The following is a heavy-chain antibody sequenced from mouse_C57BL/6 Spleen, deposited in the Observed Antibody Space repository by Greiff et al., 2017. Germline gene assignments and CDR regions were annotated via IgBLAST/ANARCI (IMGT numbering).Heavy chain of an antibody. D-gene: IGHD4-1*01. CDR2: ISDGGSYT. CDR3: ARDWDGPFAY. CDR1: LFTFIIYS. V-gene: IGHV5-4*01. J-gene: IGHJ3*01. Sequence: EVQGVESGALFFPPLASPHLSFSSSLFTFIIYSISWVRQTPEKRLEWVATISDGGSYTYYPDNVKGRFTISRDNANNNLYLQMSQLKSEDTAMYYCARDWDGPFAYWGQGTLVTVSA.